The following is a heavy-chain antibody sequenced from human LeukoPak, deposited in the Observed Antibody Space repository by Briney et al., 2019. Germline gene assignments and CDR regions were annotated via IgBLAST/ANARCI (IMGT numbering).Heavy chain of an antibody. J-gene: IGHJ5*02. Sequence: KPSETLSLTCTMSGGPISTNDYYWGWIRQPPGKGLEWIGSFGHGRNAFSNPSLKSRVTISVDTSKNQFSLRLSSVTAADTAMYYCGRHAPYSNFDLWGRGTLVTVSS. CDR1: GGPISTNDYY. D-gene: IGHD2/OR15-2a*01. CDR3: GRHAPYSNFDL. V-gene: IGHV4-39*01. CDR2: FGHGRNA.